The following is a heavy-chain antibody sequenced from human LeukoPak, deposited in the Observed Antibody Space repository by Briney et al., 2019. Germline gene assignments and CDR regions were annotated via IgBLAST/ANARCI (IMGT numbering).Heavy chain of an antibody. D-gene: IGHD6-25*01. Sequence: SETLSLTCAVYGGSFSGYYWSWIRQPPGKGLEWIGGINHSGSTNYNPSLKSRVTISVDTSKNQFSLKLSSVTAADTAVYYCASLAARHGWGQGTLVTVSS. CDR3: ASLAARHG. J-gene: IGHJ4*02. CDR2: INHSGST. CDR1: GGSFSGYY. V-gene: IGHV4-34*01.